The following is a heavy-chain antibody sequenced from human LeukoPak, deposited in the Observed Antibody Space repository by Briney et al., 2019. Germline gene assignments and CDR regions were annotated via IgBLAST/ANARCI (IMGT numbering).Heavy chain of an antibody. CDR2: ISGSGGST. D-gene: IGHD1-26*01. Sequence: GGSLRLSCAASGFTFSSYAMSWVRQAPGKGLEWVSAISGSGGSTYYADSVKGRFTISRDNSKNTLYLQMNSLRAEDTDVYYCAKVDGSYHTHFDYWGQGTLVTVSS. J-gene: IGHJ4*02. CDR1: GFTFSSYA. V-gene: IGHV3-23*01. CDR3: AKVDGSYHTHFDY.